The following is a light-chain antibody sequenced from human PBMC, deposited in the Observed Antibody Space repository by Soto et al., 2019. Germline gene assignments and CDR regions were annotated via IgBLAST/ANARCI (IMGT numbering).Light chain of an antibody. CDR1: QYINTR. V-gene: IGKV3-11*01. CDR3: HQRQSWPRT. Sequence: IVLTQSPAALASFPGGRGPRSCRASQYINTRLAWYQHRPGQAPRLLIYQTSIRAAGIPARFSASGSGTDFTLTISDVQPEDFALYYCHQRQSWPRTFGQGTKVDIK. J-gene: IGKJ1*01. CDR2: QTS.